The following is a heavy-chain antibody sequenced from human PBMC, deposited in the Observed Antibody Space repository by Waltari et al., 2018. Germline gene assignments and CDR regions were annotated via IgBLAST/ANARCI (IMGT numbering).Heavy chain of an antibody. CDR3: ARDLGVAGAYYFDY. V-gene: IGHV4-30-4*08. D-gene: IGHD6-19*01. Sequence: QVQLQESGPGLVKPSQTLSLTCTVSGGSIISGDYYWSWIRQPPGKGLEWIGYIYVSGSTYYNPSRKSRVTISVDTSKNQFSLKLSSVTAADTAVYYCARDLGVAGAYYFDYWGQGTLVTVSS. CDR2: IYVSGST. J-gene: IGHJ4*02. CDR1: GGSIISGDYY.